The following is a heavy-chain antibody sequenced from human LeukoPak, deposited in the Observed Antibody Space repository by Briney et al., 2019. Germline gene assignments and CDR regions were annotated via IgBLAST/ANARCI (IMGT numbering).Heavy chain of an antibody. CDR2: VFSSGKT. Sequence: SQTLSLTCTVSGDSFSSGGYSWIRQLPGMGLEWIGYVFSSGKTYYKTSLKSRVTISLDMSKNQFSLRLSSVTAADTAVYYCARARTQYSDGSGLNWFEPWGQGTLVTVSS. D-gene: IGHD3-22*01. V-gene: IGHV4-31*03. CDR3: ARARTQYSDGSGLNWFEP. J-gene: IGHJ5*02. CDR1: GDSFSSGGY.